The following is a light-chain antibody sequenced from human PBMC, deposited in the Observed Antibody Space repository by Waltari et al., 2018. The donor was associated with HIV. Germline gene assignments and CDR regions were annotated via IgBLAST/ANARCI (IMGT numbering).Light chain of an antibody. CDR1: NSNIGAGYD. Sequence: QSVLTQPPSLSGAPGQRVTISCTGSNSNIGAGYDVHWYQQLPGTAPKLLIYGNTNRPSGVPDRFSASKSGTSASLAITGLQAEDEGTYYCQSYDNSLSGHWGFGGGTKLSVL. CDR2: GNT. V-gene: IGLV1-40*01. J-gene: IGLJ3*02. CDR3: QSYDNSLSGHWG.